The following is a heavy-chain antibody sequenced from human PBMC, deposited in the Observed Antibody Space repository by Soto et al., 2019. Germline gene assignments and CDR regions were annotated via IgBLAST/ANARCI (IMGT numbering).Heavy chain of an antibody. CDR2: ISSSSSYI. V-gene: IGHV3-21*01. J-gene: IGHJ4*02. CDR3: ARDRNALLSFDY. D-gene: IGHD1-1*01. CDR1: GFTFSSYS. Sequence: GWSLRLSCAASGFTFSSYSMNWVRQAPGKGLEWVSSISSSSSYIYYADSVKGRFTISRDNAKNSLYLQMNSLRAEDTAVYYCARDRNALLSFDYCGQGTLRTVSS.